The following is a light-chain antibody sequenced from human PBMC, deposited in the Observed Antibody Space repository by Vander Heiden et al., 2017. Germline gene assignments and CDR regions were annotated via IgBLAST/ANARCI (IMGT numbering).Light chain of an antibody. J-gene: IGKJ1*01. V-gene: IGKV1-33*01. Sequence: DIQMTQSQASLSESVGDRVTITCQASQDISNYLNWYQQKPWKTPKLLIYDASNLETGVPSRFSGSGSGTDFTFTISSLQPEDIATYYCQQYDNLPRTFGQGTKVEIK. CDR1: QDISNY. CDR2: DAS. CDR3: QQYDNLPRT.